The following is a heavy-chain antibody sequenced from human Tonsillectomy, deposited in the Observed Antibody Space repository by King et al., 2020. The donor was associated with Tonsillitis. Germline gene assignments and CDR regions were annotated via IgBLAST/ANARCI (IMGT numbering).Heavy chain of an antibody. V-gene: IGHV1-2*02. CDR3: ASDVVWGGDSYSWFDY. J-gene: IGHJ4*02. D-gene: IGHD2-21*02. CDR2: INCHSGDT. Sequence: QLVQSGTEVKKPAASVTVSCRASGYSFNGCYVHWVRQAPGQGLEWMGWINCHSGDTKYAQKFQGRVTMTRDTSSSTPYVELNGLSSDDTAVYYCASDVVWGGDSYSWFDYWGQGTLVTVSS. CDR1: GYSFNGCY.